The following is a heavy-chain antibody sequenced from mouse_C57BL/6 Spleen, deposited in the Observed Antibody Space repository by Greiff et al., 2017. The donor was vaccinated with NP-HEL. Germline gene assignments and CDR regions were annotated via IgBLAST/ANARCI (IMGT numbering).Heavy chain of an antibody. J-gene: IGHJ4*01. CDR1: GFTFSSYA. V-gene: IGHV5-4*01. D-gene: IGHD1-1*01. Sequence: EVKLVESGGGLVKPGGSLKLSCAASGFTFSSYAMSWVRQTPEKRLEWVATISDGGSYTYYPDTVKGRFTISRDNAKNNLYLQMSHLKSEDTAMYYCARDTTTVKYYYAMGYWGQGTSVTVSS. CDR3: ARDTTTVKYYYAMGY. CDR2: ISDGGSYT.